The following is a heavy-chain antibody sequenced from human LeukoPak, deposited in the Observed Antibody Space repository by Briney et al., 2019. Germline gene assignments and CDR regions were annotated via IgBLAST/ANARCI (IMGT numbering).Heavy chain of an antibody. CDR2: IHPNSGAT. V-gene: IGHV1-2*02. CDR3: AAGVGYTYGLSLGATALISDI. Sequence: GASVKVSCKASGYTFTDYYLHWVRQAPGQGLEWVGWIHPNSGATHYAQKFQGQLTMTRDTSISTVYMELTRLRSEDTAVYYCAAGVGYTYGLSLGATALISDIWGQGTKVTVSA. J-gene: IGHJ3*02. CDR1: GYTFTDYY. D-gene: IGHD5-18*01.